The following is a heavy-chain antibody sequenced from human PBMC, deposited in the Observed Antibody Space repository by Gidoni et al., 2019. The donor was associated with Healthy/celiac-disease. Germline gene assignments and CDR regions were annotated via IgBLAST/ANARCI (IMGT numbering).Heavy chain of an antibody. CDR3: ARGPYYYGSGWPSYYYYGMDV. Sequence: QVQLQQWGAGLLKPSETLSLTCAVYGGSFSGYYWCCIRQPPGKGLEWIGEITQSGSTTYNPSLKSRVTISVDTSKNQFSLKLSSVTAADTAVYYCARGPYYYGSGWPSYYYYGMDVWGKGTTVTVSS. J-gene: IGHJ6*04. V-gene: IGHV4-34*01. CDR2: ITQSGST. D-gene: IGHD3-10*01. CDR1: GGSFSGYY.